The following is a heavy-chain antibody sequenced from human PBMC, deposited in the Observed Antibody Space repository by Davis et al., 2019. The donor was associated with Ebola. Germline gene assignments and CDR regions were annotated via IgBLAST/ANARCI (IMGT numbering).Heavy chain of an antibody. CDR3: ARAPATRYYYGSGSYPFSLDY. J-gene: IGHJ4*02. D-gene: IGHD3-10*01. CDR2: ISSSGSTI. Sequence: PGGSLRLSCAASGFTFSDYYMSWIRPAPGTALEWVSYISSSGSTIYYADSVKGRFTISRDNAKNSLYLQMTSLRAEDTAVYYCARAPATRYYYGSGSYPFSLDYWGQGTLVTVSS. CDR1: GFTFSDYY. V-gene: IGHV3-11*04.